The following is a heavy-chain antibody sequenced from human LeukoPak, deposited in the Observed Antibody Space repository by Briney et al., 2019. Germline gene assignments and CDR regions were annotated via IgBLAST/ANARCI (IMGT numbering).Heavy chain of an antibody. V-gene: IGHV3-74*03. CDR2: ISGDGYST. J-gene: IGHJ3*02. Sequence: PWGSLRLSCAASGFTFSNYWMHWVRQAPGKELVWVSGISGDGYSTKYADSVKGRFTISRDNARNTLYLQMNSLRAEDTAMYFCARDKYGGNSNAFDIWGQGQWSPSLQ. CDR1: GFTFSNYW. D-gene: IGHD4-23*01. CDR3: ARDKYGGNSNAFDI.